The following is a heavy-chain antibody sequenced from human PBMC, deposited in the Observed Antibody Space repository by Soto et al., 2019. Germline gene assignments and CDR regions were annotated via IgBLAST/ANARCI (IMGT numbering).Heavy chain of an antibody. CDR2: ISSSGSTI. D-gene: IGHD3-22*01. CDR1: GFTFSSYE. Sequence: LRLSCVASGFTFSSYEMNWVRQAPGKGLEWVSYISSSGSTIYYADSVKGRFTISRDNAKNSLYLQMNSLRAEDTAVYYCARGGITMIVVVITDAFDIWGQGTMVTVSS. V-gene: IGHV3-48*03. CDR3: ARGGITMIVVVITDAFDI. J-gene: IGHJ3*02.